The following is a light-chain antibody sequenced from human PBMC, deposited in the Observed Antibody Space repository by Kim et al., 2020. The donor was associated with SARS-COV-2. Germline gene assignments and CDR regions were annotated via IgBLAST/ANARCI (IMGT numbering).Light chain of an antibody. V-gene: IGKV1-5*01. CDR2: DAS. CDR1: QSISSW. CDR3: QQYKSYSIT. Sequence: ASVGARVTITCRASQSISSWLAWYQQKPGKAPNLLFYDASSLESGVPSRFSGSGSGTEFTLTISSLQPDDFATYYCQQYKSYSITFGQGTRLEIK. J-gene: IGKJ5*01.